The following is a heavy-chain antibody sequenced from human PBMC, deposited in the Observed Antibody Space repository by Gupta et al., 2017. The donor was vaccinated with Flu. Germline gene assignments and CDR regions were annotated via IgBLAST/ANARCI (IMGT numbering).Heavy chain of an antibody. Sequence: QVQLVQSGAEVKKPGASVKVSCKASGYTFTGYYMHWVRQAPGPGLEWMGWINPNSGGTNYAQKFQGRVTMTRDTSISTAYMELSRLRSDDTAVYYCARGPRGHYYDSSGYLSPKTRVYYYYGMDVWGQGTTVTVSS. V-gene: IGHV1-2*02. CDR1: GYTFTGYY. D-gene: IGHD3-22*01. CDR2: INPNSGGT. J-gene: IGHJ6*02. CDR3: ARGPRGHYYDSSGYLSPKTRVYYYYGMDV.